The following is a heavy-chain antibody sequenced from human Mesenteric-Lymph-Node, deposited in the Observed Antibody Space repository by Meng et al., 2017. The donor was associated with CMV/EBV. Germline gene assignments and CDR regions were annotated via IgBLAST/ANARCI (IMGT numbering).Heavy chain of an antibody. Sequence: CELYGGSCSGYYWSSVRQAPGQGLEWIGEVNHSGGTDYNPSLKSRVAISVDTSKNLFSLKLNSVTGADTAVYYCARGDQGLQLLLYYWGQGTLVTVSS. CDR1: GGSCSGYY. J-gene: IGHJ4*02. CDR3: ARGDQGLQLLLYY. D-gene: IGHD1-26*01. V-gene: IGHV4-34*01. CDR2: VNHSGGT.